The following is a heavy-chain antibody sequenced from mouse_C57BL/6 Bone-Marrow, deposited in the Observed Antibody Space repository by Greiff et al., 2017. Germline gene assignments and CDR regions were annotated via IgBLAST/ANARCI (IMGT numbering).Heavy chain of an antibody. Sequence: VQLQQSGPELVKPGASVKISCKASGYTFTDYYMNWVKQSHGKSLEWIGDINPNNGGTSYNQKFKGKATLTVDKSSRTAYMELRSLTSEDSAVYYCARSEIPYYYGSSDYGGQGTTLTVSS. J-gene: IGHJ2*01. CDR3: ARSEIPYYYGSSDY. V-gene: IGHV1-26*01. CDR2: INPNNGGT. CDR1: GYTFTDYY. D-gene: IGHD1-1*01.